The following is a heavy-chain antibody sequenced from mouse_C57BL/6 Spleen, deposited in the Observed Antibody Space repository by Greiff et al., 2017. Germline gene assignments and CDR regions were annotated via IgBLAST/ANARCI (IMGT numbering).Heavy chain of an antibody. J-gene: IGHJ3*01. V-gene: IGHV1-80*01. CDR3: ARGYYGSSYSFAY. Sequence: VQLVESGAELVKPGASVKISCKASGYAFSSYWMNWVKQRPGKGLEWIGQIYPGDGDTNYNGKFKGKATQTADKSSSTAYMQLSSLTSEDSAVYFCARGYYGSSYSFAYWGQGTLVTVSA. CDR1: GYAFSSYW. CDR2: IYPGDGDT. D-gene: IGHD1-1*01.